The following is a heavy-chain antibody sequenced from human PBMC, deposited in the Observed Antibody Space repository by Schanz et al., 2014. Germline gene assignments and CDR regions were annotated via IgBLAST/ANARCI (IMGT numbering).Heavy chain of an antibody. V-gene: IGHV3-23*04. CDR3: AKGRFGELSAFDI. D-gene: IGHD3-10*01. CDR2: ISGSGGST. Sequence: EEQLVESGGGLVQPGGSLRLSCAASGFTFSDYYMSWIRQAPGKGPEWVSAISGSGGSTYYADSVKGRFTISRDNSKNTLYLQMNSLRAEDTAVYYCAKGRFGELSAFDIWGQGTMVTVSS. J-gene: IGHJ3*02. CDR1: GFTFSDYY.